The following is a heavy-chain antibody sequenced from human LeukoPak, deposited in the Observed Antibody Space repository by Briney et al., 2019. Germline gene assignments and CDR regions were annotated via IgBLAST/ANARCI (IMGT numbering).Heavy chain of an antibody. CDR2: IAPDGSTQ. J-gene: IGHJ4*02. CDR3: ASVIAGAIDH. Sequence: GGSLRLSCEASGFMFGGYSMTWVRQAPGKGLEWLANIAPDGSTQNQEDPLGARFTLSRDNHKNPLSLQMHSLGAEDAAVYHCASVIAGAIDHWGQGTLVTVSS. CDR1: GFMFGGYS. V-gene: IGHV3-7*01. D-gene: IGHD3-10*01.